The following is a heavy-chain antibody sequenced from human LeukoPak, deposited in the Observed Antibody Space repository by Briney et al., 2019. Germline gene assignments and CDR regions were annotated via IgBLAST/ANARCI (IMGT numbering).Heavy chain of an antibody. Sequence: GGSLRLSCAAAGFTFINYWMTWVRPAPGGGLEWVANIKQDGSEKYYVDSVEGRFTISRDNAKNSLYLQMNSLRAEDTALYYCARGFSGSYRTPIGYWGQGTLVTVSS. D-gene: IGHD1-26*01. CDR3: ARGFSGSYRTPIGY. V-gene: IGHV3-7*01. CDR1: GFTFINYW. J-gene: IGHJ4*02. CDR2: IKQDGSEK.